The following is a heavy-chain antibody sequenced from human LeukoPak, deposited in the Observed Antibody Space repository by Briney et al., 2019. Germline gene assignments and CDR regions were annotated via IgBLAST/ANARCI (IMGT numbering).Heavy chain of an antibody. V-gene: IGHV1-2*06. J-gene: IGHJ4*02. Sequence: ASVKVSCKASGYTFTRYYIHWVRQAPGQGLEWMGRINPNNGGTNYAQKFQGRVTMTRDTSINTAYMELSRLRSDDTAVYYCARGMVATVPFDYWGQGTLVTVSS. D-gene: IGHD5-12*01. CDR1: GYTFTRYY. CDR2: INPNNGGT. CDR3: ARGMVATVPFDY.